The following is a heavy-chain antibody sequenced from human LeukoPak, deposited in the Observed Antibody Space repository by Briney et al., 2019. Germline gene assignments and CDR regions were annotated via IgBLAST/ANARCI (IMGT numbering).Heavy chain of an antibody. CDR3: ARYSSSSQDY. CDR2: IYYSGST. J-gene: IGHJ4*02. D-gene: IGHD6-6*01. CDR1: GGSISSSSYY. Sequence: SETLSLTCTVSGGSISSSSYYWGWIRQPPGKGLEWIGSIYYSGSTYYNPSLKSRVTISVDTSKNQFSLKLSSVTAADTAVYYCARYSSSSQDYWGQGTLVTVSS. V-gene: IGHV4-39*07.